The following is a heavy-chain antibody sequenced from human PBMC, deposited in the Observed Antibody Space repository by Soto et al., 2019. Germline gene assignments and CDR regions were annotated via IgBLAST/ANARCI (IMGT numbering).Heavy chain of an antibody. J-gene: IGHJ1*01. CDR2: IYWDDDK. Sequence: QITLRESGPTLVKPTQTLTLTCTFSGFSLTTSGVGVGWIRQPPGKALEWLALIYWDDDKRYSPSLKNRLAITTDTSQNQVVLTMTTMDPVDTATYYCARAGRTWYYNIGEHWGQGTLVTVSS. CDR3: ARAGRTWYYNIGEH. CDR1: GFSLTTSGVG. D-gene: IGHD3-9*01. V-gene: IGHV2-5*02.